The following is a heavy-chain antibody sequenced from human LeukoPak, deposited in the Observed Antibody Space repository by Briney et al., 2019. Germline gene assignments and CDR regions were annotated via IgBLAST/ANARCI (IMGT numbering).Heavy chain of an antibody. CDR2: INSDGSST. CDR3: ARDWGYYDSSGYPNVLDY. D-gene: IGHD3-22*01. V-gene: IGHV3-74*01. Sequence: GGSLRLSCAASGFTFSSYWMHWVRQAPGKGLVWVSRINSDGSSTSYADSVKGRFTISRDNAKNTLYLQMNSLRAEDTAVYHCARDWGYYDSSGYPNVLDYWGQGTLVTVSS. CDR1: GFTFSSYW. J-gene: IGHJ4*02.